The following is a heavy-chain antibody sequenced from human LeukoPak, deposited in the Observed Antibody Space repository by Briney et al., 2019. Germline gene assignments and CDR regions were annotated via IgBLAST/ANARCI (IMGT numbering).Heavy chain of an antibody. J-gene: IGHJ4*02. V-gene: IGHV1-46*01. CDR1: GYTFTSYY. CDR2: INPSGGST. D-gene: IGHD2-2*01. CDR3: AKDLWDSTCSSTSCPISFLDD. Sequence: ASVKVSCKASGYTFTSYYMHWVRQAPGQGLEWMGIINPSGGSTSYAQKFQGRVTMTRDTSTSTVYMELSSLRSEDTAVYYCAKDLWDSTCSSTSCPISFLDDWGQGTLVTVSS.